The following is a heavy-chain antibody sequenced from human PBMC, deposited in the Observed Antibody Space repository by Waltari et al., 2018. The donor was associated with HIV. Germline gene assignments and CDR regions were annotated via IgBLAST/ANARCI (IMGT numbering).Heavy chain of an antibody. Sequence: EVRLVESGGGLVEPEGSLRLSCVGSGFTFNKAWMTWVRQTPGRGLEWVGLIKSKYDSGTRDYAAPVKGRFTISRDDSKNVMYLQMYRLKSEDTGFYYCTMTYYYDGNARRWGQGTMVTVTS. CDR2: IKSKYDSGTR. J-gene: IGHJ4*02. CDR1: GFTFNKAW. CDR3: TMTYYYDGNARR. D-gene: IGHD3-22*01. V-gene: IGHV3-15*01.